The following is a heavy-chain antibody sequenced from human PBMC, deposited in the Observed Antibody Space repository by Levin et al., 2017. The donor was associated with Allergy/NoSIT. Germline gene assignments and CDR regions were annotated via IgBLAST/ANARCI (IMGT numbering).Heavy chain of an antibody. J-gene: IGHJ3*02. CDR1: GGSISSSSYY. CDR3: ARAYCGGDCYSQDAFDI. V-gene: IGHV4-39*01. Sequence: LSQTLSLTCTVSGGSISSSSYYWGWIRQPPGKGLEWIGSIYYSGSTYYNPSLKSRVTISVDTSKNQFSLKLSSVTAADTAVYYCARAYCGGDCYSQDAFDIWGQGTMVTVSS. CDR2: IYYSGST. D-gene: IGHD2-21*02.